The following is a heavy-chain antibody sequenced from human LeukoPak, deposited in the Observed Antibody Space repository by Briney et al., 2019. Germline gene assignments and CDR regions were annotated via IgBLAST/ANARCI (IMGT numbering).Heavy chain of an antibody. CDR1: GGSISSYY. V-gene: IGHV4-59*01. CDR2: IYYSGST. CDR3: ARGVVAALFDY. D-gene: IGHD2-15*01. Sequence: PSETLSLTCTVSGGSISSYYWSWIRQPPGKGLEWIGYIYYSGSTNYNPSLKSRVIISVDTSKNQFSLKLSSVTAADTAVYYCARGVVAALFDYWGQGTLVTVSS. J-gene: IGHJ4*02.